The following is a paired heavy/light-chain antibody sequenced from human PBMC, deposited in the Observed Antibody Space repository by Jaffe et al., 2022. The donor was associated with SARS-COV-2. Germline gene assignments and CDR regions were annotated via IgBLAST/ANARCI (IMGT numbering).Heavy chain of an antibody. D-gene: IGHD2-15*01. CDR2: ISYDGSNK. V-gene: IGHV3-30*18. Sequence: QVQLVESGGGMVQPGRSLRLSCAASGLTFSSFAMHWVRQAPGKGLQWVAVISYDGSNKYYTDSVKGRFTISRDNSKNTLYLQMNGLRAEDTAVYHCAKGDSRGGDPDFDYWGQGTLVTVSS. CDR3: AKGDSRGGDPDFDY. CDR1: GLTFSSFA. J-gene: IGHJ4*02.
Light chain of an antibody. Sequence: QTVVTQEPSLTVSPGGTVTLTCASNTGAVTSGHHPNWFQQKPGQAPRALIYNTNNRYSWTTARFSGSLLGGKAALTLSGVQPEDEAEYYCLLYYGGAQLNWVFGGGTKLTVL. J-gene: IGLJ3*02. V-gene: IGLV7-43*01. CDR2: NTN. CDR3: LLYYGGAQLNWV. CDR1: TGAVTSGHH.